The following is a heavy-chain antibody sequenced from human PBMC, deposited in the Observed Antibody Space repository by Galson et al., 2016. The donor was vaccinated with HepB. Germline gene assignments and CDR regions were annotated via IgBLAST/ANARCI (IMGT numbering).Heavy chain of an antibody. D-gene: IGHD2-2*01. Sequence: QSGAEVKKPGESLKISCQGSGYSFTTFWIGWVRQMPGKGLEWMGIIYPGDSDTRYNTSFEGQVTMSVDKSISTAYLQWSSLKASDTAMYYCARSALYCSSIRCLYYYYGMDVWGQGTTVTVS. CDR3: ARSALYCSSIRCLYYYYGMDV. V-gene: IGHV5-51*01. CDR1: GYSFTTFW. J-gene: IGHJ6*02. CDR2: IYPGDSDT.